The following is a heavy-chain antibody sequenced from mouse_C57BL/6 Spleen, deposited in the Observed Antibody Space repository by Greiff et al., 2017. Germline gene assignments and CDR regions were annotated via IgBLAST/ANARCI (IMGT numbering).Heavy chain of an antibody. D-gene: IGHD4-1*01. CDR3: ARGWDGGGDY. J-gene: IGHJ2*01. CDR2: IDPEDGET. Sequence: EVQLQQSGAELVKPGASVKLSCTASGFNIKDYYMHWVKQRTEQGLEWIGRIDPEDGETKYAPKFPGKATITADTSSNTAYLQLSSLTSEDTAVYYCARGWDGGGDYWGQGTTLTVSS. V-gene: IGHV14-2*01. CDR1: GFNIKDYY.